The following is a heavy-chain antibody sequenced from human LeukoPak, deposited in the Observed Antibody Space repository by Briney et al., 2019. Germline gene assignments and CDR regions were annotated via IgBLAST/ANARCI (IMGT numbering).Heavy chain of an antibody. D-gene: IGHD3-10*01. Sequence: SETLSLTCTVSGGSISNYYWSWIRQPPGKGLEWIGSIYYSGSTYYNPSLKSRVTISVDTSKNQFSLKLSSVTAADTAVYYCARVGGPPYYFDYWGQGTLVTVSS. V-gene: IGHV4-39*07. J-gene: IGHJ4*02. CDR2: IYYSGST. CDR3: ARVGGPPYYFDY. CDR1: GGSISNYY.